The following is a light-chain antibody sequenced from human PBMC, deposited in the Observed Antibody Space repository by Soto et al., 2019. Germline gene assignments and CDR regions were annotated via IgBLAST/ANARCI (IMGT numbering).Light chain of an antibody. CDR1: QSVSNH. V-gene: IGKV3-15*01. Sequence: EIVLTQSPGTLCLCPGERATLSWPASQSVSNHYLARYQQKPGQAPRLLIYGASTRATGIPARFSGAGSGTEFTLTISSLQSEDFAVYYCQQYNNWPPITFGQGTRLEI. J-gene: IGKJ5*01. CDR2: GAS. CDR3: QQYNNWPPIT.